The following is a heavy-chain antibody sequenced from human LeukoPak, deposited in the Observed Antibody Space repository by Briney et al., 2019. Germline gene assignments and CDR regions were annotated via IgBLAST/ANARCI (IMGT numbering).Heavy chain of an antibody. CDR3: ARHHLVSSIDY. CDR1: GGSISSSSYY. CDR2: IYYSGST. D-gene: IGHD3-16*01. V-gene: IGHV4-39*01. J-gene: IGHJ4*02. Sequence: PSETLSLTCTVSGGSISSSSYYWGWIRQPPGKGLEWIGSIYYSGSTYYNPSLKSRVTISVDTSKNQFSLKLSSVTAADTAVYYCARHHLVSSIDYWGQGTLVTVSS.